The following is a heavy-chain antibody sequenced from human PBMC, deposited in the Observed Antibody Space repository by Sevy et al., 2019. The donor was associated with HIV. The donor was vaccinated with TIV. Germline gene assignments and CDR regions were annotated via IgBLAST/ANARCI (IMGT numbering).Heavy chain of an antibody. CDR3: ARESYCSGGSCYAEPGDY. V-gene: IGHV1-69*13. D-gene: IGHD2-15*01. Sequence: ASVKVSCKASGGTFSSYAISWVRQAPGQGLEWIGGIIPIFGTANYAQKFQGRVTITADESTSTAYMELSSLRSEDTAVYYCARESYCSGGSCYAEPGDYWGQGTLVTVSS. CDR1: GGTFSSYA. CDR2: IIPIFGTA. J-gene: IGHJ4*02.